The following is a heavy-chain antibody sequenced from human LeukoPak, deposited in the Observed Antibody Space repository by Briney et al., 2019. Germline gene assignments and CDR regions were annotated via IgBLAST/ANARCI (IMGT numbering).Heavy chain of an antibody. CDR3: ASVSESYPLGDY. CDR2: LSYDGSNK. CDR1: GFTFSSYS. Sequence: GGSLRLSCAASGFTFSSYSMHWVRQAPGKGLEWVAVLSYDGSNKYYADSVKGRFTISRDNSKNTLYLQMNSLRAEDTAVYYCASVSESYPLGDYWGQGTLVTVSS. D-gene: IGHD1-26*01. V-gene: IGHV3-30*04. J-gene: IGHJ4*02.